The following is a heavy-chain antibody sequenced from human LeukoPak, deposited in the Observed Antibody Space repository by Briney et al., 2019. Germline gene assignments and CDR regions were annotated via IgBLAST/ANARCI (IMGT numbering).Heavy chain of an antibody. CDR3: ARDGGYSGYDADC. J-gene: IGHJ4*02. Sequence: GGSLGLSCAASGFTFSTYSMKWVRQAPGKGLEWVSYISDSSAMYYADSVRGRFTISRENDKNSLFLQMNSLRAEDTAVYYCARDGGYSGYDADCWGQGTLVTVSS. V-gene: IGHV3-48*01. CDR2: ISDSSAM. CDR1: GFTFSTYS. D-gene: IGHD5-12*01.